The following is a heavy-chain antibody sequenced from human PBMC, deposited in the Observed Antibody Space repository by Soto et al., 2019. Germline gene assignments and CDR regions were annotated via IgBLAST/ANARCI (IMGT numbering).Heavy chain of an antibody. CDR1: GGSISSYY. CDR3: GVYYGSGSYYKSEYFQH. CDR2: IYTSGST. Sequence: SETLSLTCTVSGGSISSYYWSWIRQPAGKGLEWIGRIYTSGSTNYNPSLKSRVTMSVDTSKNQFSLKLSSVTAADTAVYYCGVYYGSGSYYKSEYFQHWGQGTLVTVSS. D-gene: IGHD3-10*01. J-gene: IGHJ1*01. V-gene: IGHV4-4*07.